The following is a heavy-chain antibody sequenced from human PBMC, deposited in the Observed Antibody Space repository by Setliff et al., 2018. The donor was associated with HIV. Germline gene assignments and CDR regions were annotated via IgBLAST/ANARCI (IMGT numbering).Heavy chain of an antibody. Sequence: SETLSLTCAVSGDSISNAIYSWSWIRQPPGKGLEWIGSVYHKGTTSYDPSLKSRVSLSVDKSKNHFSLNVTSVTAADTAIYFCASLNGDYYFDYWGQGILVTVSS. V-gene: IGHV4-30-2*01. J-gene: IGHJ4*02. CDR2: VYHKGTT. CDR3: ASLNGDYYFDY. CDR1: GDSISNAIYS.